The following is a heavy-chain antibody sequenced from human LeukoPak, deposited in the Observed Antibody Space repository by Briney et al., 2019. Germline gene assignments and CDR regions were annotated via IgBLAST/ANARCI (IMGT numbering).Heavy chain of an antibody. J-gene: IGHJ4*02. CDR1: GFIFRSYA. Sequence: GSLRLSCVGSGFIFRSYAVTWVRQAPGKGLDWVSSITANGDTTYYADSVKGRFTISRDNSKNTLYLQMSSLRAEDTAVYYCAKDWTYSSGWYNYFDYWGQGTLVTVSS. CDR3: AKDWTYSSGWYNYFDY. V-gene: IGHV3-23*01. CDR2: ITANGDTT. D-gene: IGHD6-19*01.